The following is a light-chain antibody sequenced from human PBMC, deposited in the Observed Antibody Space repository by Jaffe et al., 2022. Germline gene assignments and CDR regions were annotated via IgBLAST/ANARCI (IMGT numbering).Light chain of an antibody. V-gene: IGLV2-11*01. Sequence: QSALTQPRSVSGSPGQSVTISCTGTSSDVGGYNYVSWYQQHPGKAPKLMIYDVSKRPSGVPDRFSGSKSGNTASLTISGLQAEDEADYYCCSYAGSRVWVFGGGTKLTVL. J-gene: IGLJ3*02. CDR3: CSYAGSRVWV. CDR2: DVS. CDR1: SSDVGGYNY.